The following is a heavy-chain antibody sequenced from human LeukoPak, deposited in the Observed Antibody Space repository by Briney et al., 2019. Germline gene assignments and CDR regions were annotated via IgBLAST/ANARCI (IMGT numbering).Heavy chain of an antibody. D-gene: IGHD2-2*01. CDR3: ARDPHCSSTSCYYRDYYYYMDV. Sequence: GGSLRLSCAASGFTFSSYWMSWVRQAPGKGLEWVANIKQDGSEKYYVDSVKGRFTISRDNAKNSLYLQMNSLRAEDTAVYYCARDPHCSSTSCYYRDYYYYMDVWGKGTTVTVSS. CDR2: IKQDGSEK. CDR1: GFTFSSYW. J-gene: IGHJ6*03. V-gene: IGHV3-7*03.